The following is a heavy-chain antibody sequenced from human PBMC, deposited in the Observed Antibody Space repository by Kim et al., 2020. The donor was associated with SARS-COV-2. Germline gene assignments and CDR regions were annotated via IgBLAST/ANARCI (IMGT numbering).Heavy chain of an antibody. CDR2: ISAYNGNT. J-gene: IGHJ4*02. CDR1: GYTFTSYG. CDR3: ARMYYYDSSGTLPDY. Sequence: ASVKVSCKASGYTFTSYGISWVRQAPGQGLEWMGWISAYNGNTNYAQKLQGRVTMTTDTSTSTAYMELRSLRSDDTAVYYCARMYYYDSSGTLPDYWGQGTLVTVSS. D-gene: IGHD3-22*01. V-gene: IGHV1-18*01.